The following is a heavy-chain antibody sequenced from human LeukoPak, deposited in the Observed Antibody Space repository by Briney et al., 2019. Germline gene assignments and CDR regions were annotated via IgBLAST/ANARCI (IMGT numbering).Heavy chain of an antibody. CDR1: GFTVSSNY. CDR3: ARRGGYCSGGSCYPSLVYFDY. D-gene: IGHD2-15*01. J-gene: IGHJ4*02. Sequence: GGSLRLSCAASGFTVSSNYMSWVRQAPGKGLEWVSVIYSGGSTYYADSVKGRFTISRDNSKNTLYLQMNSLRAEDTAVYYCARRGGYCSGGSCYPSLVYFDYWGQGTLVTVSP. CDR2: IYSGGST. V-gene: IGHV3-53*01.